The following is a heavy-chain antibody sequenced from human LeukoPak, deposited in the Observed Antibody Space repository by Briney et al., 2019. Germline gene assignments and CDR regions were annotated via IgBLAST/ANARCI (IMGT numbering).Heavy chain of an antibody. CDR1: GGSFSGYS. V-gene: IGHV4-34*01. CDR3: ARTTSGQGGNTGNNGFDP. D-gene: IGHD4-23*01. Sequence: PETLSLTCAVYGGSFSGYSWSWIRQPPGKGLEWIGEINHSGSTSYNPSIKSQVTISVDTSKNHFSLKLSTVTAADTAVYYCARTTSGQGGNTGNNGFDPWGQGTLVTVSS. CDR2: INHSGST. J-gene: IGHJ5*02.